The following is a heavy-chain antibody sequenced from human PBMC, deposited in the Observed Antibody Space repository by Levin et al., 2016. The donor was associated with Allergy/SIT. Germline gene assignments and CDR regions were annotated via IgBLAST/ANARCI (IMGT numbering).Heavy chain of an antibody. V-gene: IGHV1-2*02. CDR3: AREPERAHSGGSYNYFDY. D-gene: IGHD3-22*01. Sequence: ASVKVSCKASGYTLSDYYLHWVRQAPGQGLEWMGWINPSSGGTKYAQKFQGRVTMTRDTSVNTAYMELSGLTSDDTAVYFCAREPERAHSGGSYNYFDYWGQGTLVPVSS. CDR1: GYTLSDYY. CDR2: INPSSGGT. J-gene: IGHJ4*02.